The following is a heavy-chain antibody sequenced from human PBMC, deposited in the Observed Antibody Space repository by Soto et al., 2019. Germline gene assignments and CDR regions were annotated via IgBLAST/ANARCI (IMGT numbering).Heavy chain of an antibody. CDR3: ARDATRGEDFDY. V-gene: IGHV3-7*01. Sequence: EVQLVESGGGLVQPGESLRLSCEASGFTFSNYWMTWVRQAPGKGLEWVANINEDGSVILYVDSVKGRFTFARDNAKNSLSLHMNSLRGDDTAVYYCARDATRGEDFDYWGQGTLVTVSS. CDR2: INEDGSVI. J-gene: IGHJ4*02. D-gene: IGHD3-10*01. CDR1: GFTFSNYW.